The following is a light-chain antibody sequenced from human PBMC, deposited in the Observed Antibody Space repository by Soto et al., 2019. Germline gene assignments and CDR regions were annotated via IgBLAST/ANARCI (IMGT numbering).Light chain of an antibody. CDR2: AAS. J-gene: IGKJ1*01. CDR3: QQYHTDWT. Sequence: DIQVTQSPSTLSASVGDAVTITCRASESIDNWLAWYQQKPGKAPKLLIFAASTLVRGVPSKFSGRGSGTEFTLTISSLQADDFATYYCQQYHTDWTFGQGTKVDI. V-gene: IGKV1-5*01. CDR1: ESIDNW.